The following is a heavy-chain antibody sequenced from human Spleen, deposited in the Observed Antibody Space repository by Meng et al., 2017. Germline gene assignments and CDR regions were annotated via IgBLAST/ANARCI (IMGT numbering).Heavy chain of an antibody. D-gene: IGHD4-17*01. J-gene: IGHJ4*02. V-gene: IGHV3-9*01. CDR3: AKAPTATTYSGFDF. Sequence: SLKISCAASRFSFDDYAMHWVRQAPGKGLEWVSGISWNSARIGYADSVKGRFTISKDNAENSLLLEMTSLRPEDTAFYYCAKAPTATTYSGFDFWGQGTLVTVSS. CDR1: RFSFDDYA. CDR2: ISWNSARI.